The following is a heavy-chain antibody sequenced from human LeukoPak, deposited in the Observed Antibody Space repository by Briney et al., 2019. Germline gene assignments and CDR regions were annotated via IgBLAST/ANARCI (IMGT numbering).Heavy chain of an antibody. CDR2: IYHSGST. V-gene: IGHV4-38-2*01. CDR3: ARTYYDFRSGTYYFDY. Sequence: SETLSLTCAVSGYPISSGYYWGWIRQPPGKGLEWIGSIYHSGSTYYNPSLKSRVTISVDTSKNQFSLKLSSVTAADTAVYYCARTYYDFRSGTYYFDYWGQGTLVTVSS. J-gene: IGHJ4*02. D-gene: IGHD3-3*01. CDR1: GYPISSGYY.